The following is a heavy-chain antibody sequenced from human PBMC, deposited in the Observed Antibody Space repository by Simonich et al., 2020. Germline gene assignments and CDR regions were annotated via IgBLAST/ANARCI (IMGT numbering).Heavy chain of an antibody. V-gene: IGHV1-18*01. D-gene: IGHD5-12*01. CDR2: ISADKGNT. CDR1: GYTFTSFG. J-gene: IGHJ4*02. CDR3: ARASRWTWWDYYFDY. Sequence: QVQLVQSGAEVKKPGASVKVSCKASGYTFTSFGIRWVRQAPGQGLEGMGLISADKGNTNYAPQLQGRVAMTTDTATSMAYMEVRSMRSDDTAVDYCARASRWTWWDYYFDYWGQGTLVTVSS.